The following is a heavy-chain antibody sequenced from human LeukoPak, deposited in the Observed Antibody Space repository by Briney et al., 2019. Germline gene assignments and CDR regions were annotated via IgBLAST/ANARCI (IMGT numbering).Heavy chain of an antibody. CDR3: AKDGNWARFED. J-gene: IGHJ4*02. D-gene: IGHD7-27*01. V-gene: IGHV3-23*01. CDR1: GFTFTSFA. Sequence: GGTLRLSCAASGFTFTSFAMSWVRQAPGKRLEWVSTISRSGVATYYANSVKGRFTISRDNSKNTVYLQMNSLRAEDTATYYCAKDGNWARFEDWGQGTLVTVSS. CDR2: ISRSGVAT.